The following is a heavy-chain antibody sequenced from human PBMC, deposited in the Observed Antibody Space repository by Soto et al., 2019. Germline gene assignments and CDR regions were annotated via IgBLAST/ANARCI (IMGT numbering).Heavy chain of an antibody. D-gene: IGHD4-17*01. V-gene: IGHV4-34*01. CDR3: ARLARVTTNY. CDR1: GGSFSGYY. CDR2: INHSGST. J-gene: IGHJ4*02. Sequence: PSETLSLTCAVCGGSFSGYYWSWIRQPPGKGLEWIGEINHSGSTNYNPSLKSRVTISVDTSKNQFSLKLSSVTAADTAVYYCARLARVTTNYWGQGTLVTVS.